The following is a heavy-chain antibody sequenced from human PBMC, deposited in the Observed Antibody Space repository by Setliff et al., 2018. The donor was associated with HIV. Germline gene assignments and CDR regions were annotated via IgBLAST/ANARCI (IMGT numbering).Heavy chain of an antibody. CDR1: GYTFINYG. J-gene: IGHJ4*02. V-gene: IGHV1-18*01. Sequence: ASVKVSCKASGYTFINYGISWVRQAPGQGLEWMGWISAYNGNTNYAQKFQGRVTMTTDTSTSTAYMEMRSLRSDDTAVYFCARDVDNAGTHPPDYWGQGTQVTVSS. D-gene: IGHD1-20*01. CDR3: ARDVDNAGTHPPDY. CDR2: ISAYNGNT.